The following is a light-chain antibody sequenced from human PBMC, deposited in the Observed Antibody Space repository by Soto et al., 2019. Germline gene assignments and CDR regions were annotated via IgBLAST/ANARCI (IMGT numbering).Light chain of an antibody. J-gene: IGKJ4*01. Sequence: EIVLTQSPATLSLSPGERATLSCRASQTVSSSLAWYQQKPGQAPRLLIYEVSNRATGIPARFIGSGSGADFTLTISSLEPGDFALYYCQQHINWPLTFGGGTKV. CDR3: QQHINWPLT. CDR1: QTVSSS. V-gene: IGKV3-11*01. CDR2: EVS.